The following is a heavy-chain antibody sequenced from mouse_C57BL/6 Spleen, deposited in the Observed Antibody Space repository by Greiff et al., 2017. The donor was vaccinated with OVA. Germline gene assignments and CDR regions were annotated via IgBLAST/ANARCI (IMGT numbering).Heavy chain of an antibody. J-gene: IGHJ1*03. Sequence: EVTLVASGGDLVKPGGSLKLSCAASGFTFSSYGMSWVRQTPYKRLEWVATISSGGSYTYYPDSVKGRFPIARDNAKYTLYLQMSSLKPEDTAMYCWARQGGGSKGNYKGWGTYTKITDTS. CDR2: ISSGGSYT. CDR3: ARQGGGSKGNYKG. D-gene: IGHD1-1*02. CDR1: GFTFSSYG. V-gene: IGHV5-6*01.